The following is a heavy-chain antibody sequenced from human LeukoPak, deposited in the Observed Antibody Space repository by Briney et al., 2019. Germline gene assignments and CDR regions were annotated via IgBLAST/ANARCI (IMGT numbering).Heavy chain of an antibody. Sequence: GGSLRLSCAASGFTFSSYSMNWVRQAPGKGLEWVSSISSSSSYIYYADSVKGRFTISGDNAKNSLYLQMNSLRAEDTAVYYCARDYDFWSGYPLYWGQGTLVTVSS. CDR2: ISSSSSYI. CDR3: ARDYDFWSGYPLY. V-gene: IGHV3-21*01. D-gene: IGHD3-3*01. J-gene: IGHJ4*02. CDR1: GFTFSSYS.